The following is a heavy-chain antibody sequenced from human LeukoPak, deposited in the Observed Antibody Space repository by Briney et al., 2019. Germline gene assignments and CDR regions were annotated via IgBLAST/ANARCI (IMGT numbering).Heavy chain of an antibody. CDR2: INHSGST. J-gene: IGHJ4*02. CDR1: GGSISSSSYY. D-gene: IGHD3-10*01. V-gene: IGHV4-39*07. Sequence: SETLSLTCTVSGGSISSSSYYWSWIRQPPGKGLEWIGEINHSGSTNYNPSLKSRVTISVDTSKNQFSLKLSSVTAADTAVYYCARGRGGLLWFPFFDYWGQGTLVTVSS. CDR3: ARGRGGLLWFPFFDY.